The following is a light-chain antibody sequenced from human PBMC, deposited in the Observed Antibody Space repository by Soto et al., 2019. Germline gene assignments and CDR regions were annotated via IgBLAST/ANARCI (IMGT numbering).Light chain of an antibody. Sequence: EMVLTQSPGTLSLSPGERATLSCRASQSVSSSFLAWYQQKPGQAPRLLIYGASSRATSIPDRLSGSGSGTDFTLTISRPEPEDFAVYYCQQYGSSPPWTFGQGTKVEIK. CDR3: QQYGSSPPWT. CDR1: QSVSSSF. V-gene: IGKV3-20*01. J-gene: IGKJ1*01. CDR2: GAS.